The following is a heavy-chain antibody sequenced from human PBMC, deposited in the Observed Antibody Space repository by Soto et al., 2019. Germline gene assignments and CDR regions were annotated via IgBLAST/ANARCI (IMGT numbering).Heavy chain of an antibody. V-gene: IGHV4-59*01. CDR3: AGGRIQLWYPFDY. J-gene: IGHJ4*02. D-gene: IGHD5-18*01. Sequence: PSETLSLTCTVSGGSISSYYWSWIRQPPGKGLEWIGYIYYSGSTNYNPSLKSRVTISVDTSKNQFSLKLSSVTAADTAVYYCAGGRIQLWYPFDYWGQGTLVPASS. CDR2: IYYSGST. CDR1: GGSISSYY.